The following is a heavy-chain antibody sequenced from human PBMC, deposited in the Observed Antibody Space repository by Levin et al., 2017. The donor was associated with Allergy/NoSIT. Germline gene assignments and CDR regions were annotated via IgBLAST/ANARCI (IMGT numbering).Heavy chain of an antibody. D-gene: IGHD3-10*01. CDR3: ARVSYYGSGNYYDYNFDS. J-gene: IGHJ4*02. CDR1: GGSIYNSPYF. V-gene: IGHV4-39*07. Sequence: SETLSLTCAVSGGSIYNSPYFWAWIRQPPGKGLEWIGSIYYTERSFYNPSLTSRVTISVDTSTNQFSLQLTSVTAADTAVYYCARVSYYGSGNYYDYNFDSWGQGTLVTVSS. CDR2: IYYTERS.